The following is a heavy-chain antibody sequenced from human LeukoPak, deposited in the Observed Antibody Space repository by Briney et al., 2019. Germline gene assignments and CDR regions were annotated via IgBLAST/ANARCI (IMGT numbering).Heavy chain of an antibody. CDR3: ARDRKEQQLGMFDP. D-gene: IGHD6-13*01. V-gene: IGHV3-66*01. Sequence: RGALRLSCAASGFSLCSNYMTWVPQAPRKGLEWVSLIYSGGITYYADSVKGRFTISRDNSKNTLYLQMNSLRAEDTAVYYCARDRKEQQLGMFDPWGQGTLVTVSS. CDR1: GFSLCSNY. J-gene: IGHJ5*02. CDR2: IYSGGIT.